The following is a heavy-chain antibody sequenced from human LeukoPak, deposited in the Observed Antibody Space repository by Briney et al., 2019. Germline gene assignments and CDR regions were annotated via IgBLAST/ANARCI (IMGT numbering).Heavy chain of an antibody. D-gene: IGHD6-19*01. Sequence: GGSLRLSCAASGFTFSNYAMSWVRQAPGKGLEWVSGISGSGGGTYYADSVKGRFTISRDNSKNTLYLQMNSLRAEDTAIYYCAKDRNAYSSGWYDYWGQGTLVTVSS. V-gene: IGHV3-23*01. CDR3: AKDRNAYSSGWYDY. CDR2: ISGSGGGT. J-gene: IGHJ4*02. CDR1: GFTFSNYA.